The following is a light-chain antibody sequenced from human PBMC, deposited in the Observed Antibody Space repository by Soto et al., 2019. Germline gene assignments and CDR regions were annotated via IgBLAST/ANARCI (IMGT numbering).Light chain of an antibody. Sequence: EIVMKQSPAPLSVSPGARATLSCRASQSVSSNLAWYQQKPGQPPRLLIYGASTRATGIPARFSGSGSGTAFTLTISSLQSEDFAVYYCQQYNNWPPLTFGGGTKVEIK. V-gene: IGKV3-15*01. CDR1: QSVSSN. CDR2: GAS. CDR3: QQYNNWPPLT. J-gene: IGKJ4*01.